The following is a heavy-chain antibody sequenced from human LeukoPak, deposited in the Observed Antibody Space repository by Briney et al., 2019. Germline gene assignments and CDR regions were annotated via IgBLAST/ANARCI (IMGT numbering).Heavy chain of an antibody. CDR2: INQDGVEK. J-gene: IGHJ3*01. Sequence: GGYLRLSCAASGFTFTSYWMSWVRQAPGEGLEWVANINQDGVEKYYVASVRGRLTISRDNAKNSMYVQMNSLRAEDTAVYYCARGFDGYYGFDLWGQGTMVTVSS. D-gene: IGHD5-24*01. V-gene: IGHV3-7*05. CDR3: ARGFDGYYGFDL. CDR1: GFTFTSYW.